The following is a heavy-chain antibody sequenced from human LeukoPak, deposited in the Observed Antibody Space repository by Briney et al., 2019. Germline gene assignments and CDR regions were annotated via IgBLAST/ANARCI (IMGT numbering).Heavy chain of an antibody. CDR1: GGSITNYY. Sequence: LETLSLTCGVSGGSITNYYWSWIRQPPGKGLEWIGFIYHSGSTNYNPSLNSRVTISVDTSKNQFSLKLTSMTAADTAVYFCARQLTHLYPHGSVTYPGLYYFDSWGQGILVTVSS. D-gene: IGHD4-11*01. V-gene: IGHV4-59*08. J-gene: IGHJ4*02. CDR2: IYHSGST. CDR3: ARQLTHLYPHGSVTYPGLYYFDS.